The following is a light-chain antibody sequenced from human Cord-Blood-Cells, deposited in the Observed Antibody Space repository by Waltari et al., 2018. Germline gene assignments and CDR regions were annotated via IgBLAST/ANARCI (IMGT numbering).Light chain of an antibody. CDR3: QQYNSYST. V-gene: IGKV1-5*03. CDR1: QSISSW. CDR2: KAS. J-gene: IGKJ2*01. Sequence: DIQMTQSPSTLSASVGDRVTITCRASQSISSWLAWYQQKPGKAPKLLIYKASSLEGGVPSRFSGSGSGTEFTLTISSLQPDDCATYYCQQYNSYSTFGQGTKLEIK.